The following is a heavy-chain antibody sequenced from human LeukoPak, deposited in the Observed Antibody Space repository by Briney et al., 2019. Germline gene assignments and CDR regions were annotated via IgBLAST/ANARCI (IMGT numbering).Heavy chain of an antibody. CDR1: GFTFSSYA. V-gene: IGHV3-23*01. Sequence: GGSLRLSCAASGFTFSSYAMSWVRQAPGKGLEWVSAISGSGGSTYYADSVKGRFTISRDNSKNTLYLQMNSLRAEDTAVYYCARGFYYYGSGSYYTSTLAYWGQGTLVTVSS. CDR2: ISGSGGST. D-gene: IGHD3-10*01. J-gene: IGHJ4*02. CDR3: ARGFYYYGSGSYYTSTLAY.